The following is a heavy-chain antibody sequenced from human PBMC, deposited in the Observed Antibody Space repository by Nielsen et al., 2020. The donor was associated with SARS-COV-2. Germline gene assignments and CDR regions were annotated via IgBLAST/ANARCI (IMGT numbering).Heavy chain of an antibody. CDR1: GGTFSSYA. J-gene: IGHJ4*02. CDR3: AREGSGWSYFDY. V-gene: IGHV1-69*13. Sequence: SVKVSCKASGGTFSSYAISWVRQAPGQGLEWMGGIIPIFGTANYAQKFQGRVTITADESTSTAYMELSSLRSEDTAVYYCAREGSGWSYFDYWGQGTLVTVSS. D-gene: IGHD6-19*01. CDR2: IIPIFGTA.